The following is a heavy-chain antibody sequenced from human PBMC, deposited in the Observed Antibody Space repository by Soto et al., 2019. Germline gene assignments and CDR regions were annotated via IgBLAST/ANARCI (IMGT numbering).Heavy chain of an antibody. J-gene: IGHJ3*02. Sequence: SVKVTCKASGYTFTSYGISWVRQAPGQGLEWMGWISAYNGNTNYAQKLQGRVTMTTDTSTSTAYMELRSLRSDDTAVYYCARDLSVYYYDSSGYYPTRDAFDIWGQGTMVTVSS. CDR1: GYTFTSYG. CDR2: ISAYNGNT. CDR3: ARDLSVYYYDSSGYYPTRDAFDI. D-gene: IGHD3-22*01. V-gene: IGHV1-18*01.